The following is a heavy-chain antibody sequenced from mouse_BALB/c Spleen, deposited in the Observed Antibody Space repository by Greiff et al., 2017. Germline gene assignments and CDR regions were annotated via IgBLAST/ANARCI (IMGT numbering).Heavy chain of an antibody. J-gene: IGHJ4*01. Sequence: QVQLKQSGAELAKPGASVKMSCKASGYTFTSYWMHWVKQRPGQGLEWIGYINPSTGYTEYNQKFKDKATLTADKSSSTAYMQLSSLTSEDSAVYYCATLLRLRDAMDYWGQGTSATVSS. CDR2: INPSTGYT. CDR3: ATLLRLRDAMDY. V-gene: IGHV1-7*01. D-gene: IGHD1-2*01. CDR1: GYTFTSYW.